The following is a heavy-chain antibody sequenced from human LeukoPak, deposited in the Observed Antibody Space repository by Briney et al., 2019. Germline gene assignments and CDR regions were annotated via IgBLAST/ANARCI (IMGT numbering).Heavy chain of an antibody. J-gene: IGHJ4*02. V-gene: IGHV3-23*01. D-gene: IGHD4-17*01. CDR1: GFTFSSYA. CDR3: AKRGGDYGFPFDY. CDR2: ISGSGGST. Sequence: GGSLRLSCAASGFTFSSYAMSWVRQAPGKGLEWVSAISGSGGSTYYADSVKGRFTISRDNSKSTLYLQMNSLRAEDTAVYYCAKRGGDYGFPFDYWGQGTLVTVSS.